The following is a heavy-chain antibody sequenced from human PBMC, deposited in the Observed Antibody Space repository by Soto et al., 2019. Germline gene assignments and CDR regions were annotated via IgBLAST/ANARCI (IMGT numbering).Heavy chain of an antibody. V-gene: IGHV3-64D*09. D-gene: IGHD6-13*01. Sequence: GGSLRLSCSASGFTFSSYAMHWVRQAPGKGLEYVSAISSNGGSTYYADSVKGRFTISRDNSKNTLYLQMSSLRAEDTAVYYCVKDRPLIAAAALEAFDIWGQGTMVTVSS. J-gene: IGHJ3*02. CDR3: VKDRPLIAAAALEAFDI. CDR2: ISSNGGST. CDR1: GFTFSSYA.